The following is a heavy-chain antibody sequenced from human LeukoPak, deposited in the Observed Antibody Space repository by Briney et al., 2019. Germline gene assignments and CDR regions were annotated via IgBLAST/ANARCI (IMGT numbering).Heavy chain of an antibody. J-gene: IGHJ4*02. CDR3: ARALIGYYFDY. CDR1: GFTFSSYA. CDR2: ISGSGGIT. D-gene: IGHD2-8*01. Sequence: PGGSLRLSCAASGFTFSSYAMSWVRQAPGKGLEWVSVISGSGGITNYADSVKGRFTISRDNSKNTLYLQMNSLRAEDTAVYYCARALIGYYFDYWGQGTLVTVSS. V-gene: IGHV3-23*01.